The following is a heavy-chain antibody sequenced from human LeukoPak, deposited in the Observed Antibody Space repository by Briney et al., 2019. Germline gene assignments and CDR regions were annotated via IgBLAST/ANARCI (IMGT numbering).Heavy chain of an antibody. CDR3: ARIDYGDYVLNY. CDR2: INPNSGGT. D-gene: IGHD4-17*01. V-gene: IGHV1-2*02. CDR1: GYTFTDYY. J-gene: IGHJ4*02. Sequence: ASVKVSCKASGYTFTDYYMHWARQAPGQGLEWMGWINPNSGGTNYAQQFQGRVTMTRDTSITTAYMELSRLRSDDTAVYYCARIDYGDYVLNYWGQGTLVTVSS.